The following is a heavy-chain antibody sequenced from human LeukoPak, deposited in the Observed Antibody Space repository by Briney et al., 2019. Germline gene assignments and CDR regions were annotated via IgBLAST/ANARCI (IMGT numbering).Heavy chain of an antibody. V-gene: IGHV3-23*01. CDR3: AKDDAFYYYYGMDV. D-gene: IGHD3-3*02. CDR2: ISGSGGST. Sequence: PGGSLRLSCAASGFTFSSYAMSWVRQAPGKGLEWVSAISGSGGSTYYADSVKGRFTISRDNSKNTLYLQMNSLRAEDTAVYYCAKDDAFYYYYGMDVWGQGTTVTVSS. CDR1: GFTFSSYA. J-gene: IGHJ6*02.